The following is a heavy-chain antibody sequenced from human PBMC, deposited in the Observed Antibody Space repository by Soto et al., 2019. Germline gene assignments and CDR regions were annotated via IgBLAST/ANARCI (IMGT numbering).Heavy chain of an antibody. Sequence: GASVKVSCKASGYTFTSYYMHWVRQAPGQGLEWMGIINPSGGSTSYAQKFQGRVTMTRDTSTSTVYMELSSLRSEDTAVYYCARSSGYDILTGYSTFDYWGQGTLVTVSS. CDR1: GYTFTSYY. J-gene: IGHJ4*02. CDR3: ARSSGYDILTGYSTFDY. D-gene: IGHD3-9*01. V-gene: IGHV1-46*01. CDR2: INPSGGST.